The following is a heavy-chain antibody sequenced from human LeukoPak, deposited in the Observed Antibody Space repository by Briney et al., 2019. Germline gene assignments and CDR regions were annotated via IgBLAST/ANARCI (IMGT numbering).Heavy chain of an antibody. CDR2: IKSKTAGGTT. Sequence: GGSLRLSCAASGFTFSNAWMSWVRQAPGKGLEWVGRIKSKTAGGTTDYAAPVKGRFTISRDDSKNTLYLQMNSLKTEDTAVYYCTTTSDYGDHKRWGQGTLVTVSS. D-gene: IGHD4-17*01. V-gene: IGHV3-15*01. CDR1: GFTFSNAW. CDR3: TTTSDYGDHKR. J-gene: IGHJ4*02.